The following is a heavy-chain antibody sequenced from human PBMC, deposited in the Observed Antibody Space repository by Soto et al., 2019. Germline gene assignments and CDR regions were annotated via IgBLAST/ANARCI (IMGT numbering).Heavy chain of an antibody. Sequence: LRPYCEASGFSFRTSAMSWVRQAPGKGLEWVSGVSGGGATTYYADSVKGRFTISRDDSKSILFLQMNSLRAEDTAKYYCAKGVDQFDYWGQGTLVTVSS. D-gene: IGHD3-3*01. CDR1: GFSFRTSA. J-gene: IGHJ4*02. CDR2: VSGGGATT. CDR3: AKGVDQFDY. V-gene: IGHV3-23*01.